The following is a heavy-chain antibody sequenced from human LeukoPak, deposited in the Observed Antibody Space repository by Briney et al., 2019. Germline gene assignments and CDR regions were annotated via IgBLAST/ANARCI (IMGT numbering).Heavy chain of an antibody. V-gene: IGHV1-46*01. Sequence: ASVKVSCKAFGYTFTSNYMHWVRQAPGQGLEWMGMIIPSGGSTNYAEKFQGRVTMTRDMSTSTVYMELTSLTSDDTAVYYCASGGLRFFSRFDPWGQGTLVTVSS. CDR1: GYTFTSNY. CDR3: ASGGLRFFSRFDP. CDR2: IIPSGGST. J-gene: IGHJ5*02. D-gene: IGHD3-3*01.